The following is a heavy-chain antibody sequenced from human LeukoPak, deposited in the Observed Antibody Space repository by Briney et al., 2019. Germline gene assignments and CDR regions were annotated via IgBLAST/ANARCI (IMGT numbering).Heavy chain of an antibody. J-gene: IGHJ6*02. V-gene: IGHV3-30*18. CDR2: ISYDGSNK. CDR1: GFTFSSYA. CDR3: AKDGQYGMDV. Sequence: GGSLRLSCAASGFTFSSYAMSWVRQAPGKGLEWVAVISYDGSNKYYADSVKGRFTISRDNSKNTLYLQMNSLRAEDTAVYYCAKDGQYGMDVWGQGTTVTVSS.